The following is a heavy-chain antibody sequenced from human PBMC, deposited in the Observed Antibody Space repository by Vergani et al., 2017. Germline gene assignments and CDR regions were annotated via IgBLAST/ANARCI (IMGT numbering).Heavy chain of an antibody. CDR2: ISSSSSTI. J-gene: IGHJ6*02. Sequence: EVQLVESGGGLVKPGGSLRLSCAASGFTFSSYSMNWVRQAPGKGLEWVSYISSSSSTIYYADSVKGRFTISRDNAKNSLYLQMNSLRAEDTAVYYCARNQQWLGLYYYYGMDVWGQGTTVTVSS. CDR1: GFTFSSYS. V-gene: IGHV3-48*01. D-gene: IGHD6-19*01. CDR3: ARNQQWLGLYYYYGMDV.